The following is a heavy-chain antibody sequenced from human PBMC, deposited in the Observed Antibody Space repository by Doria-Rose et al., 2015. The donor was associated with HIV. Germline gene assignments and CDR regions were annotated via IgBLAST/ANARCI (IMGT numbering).Heavy chain of an antibody. CDR2: IYSSGST. V-gene: IGHV4-4*09. J-gene: IGHJ6*03. CDR3: ARFRPSRGIYYSLDV. CDR1: GGSISSYY. D-gene: IGHD3-10*01. Sequence: GGSISSYYWNWIRQPPRKGLEWIGYIYSSGSTHYNSSLKSRVTISIDTSKNQFSLKLSSVTAADTAVYYCARFRPSRGIYYSLDVWGKGTTVTVSS.